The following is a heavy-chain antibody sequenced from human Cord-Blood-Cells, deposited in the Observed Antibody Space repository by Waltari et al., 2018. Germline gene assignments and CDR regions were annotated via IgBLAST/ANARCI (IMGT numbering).Heavy chain of an antibody. D-gene: IGHD6-13*01. CDR3: ARAPYSSPFDY. J-gene: IGHJ4*02. CDR2: INHSGSR. CDR1: GGSFSGYY. Sequence: QVQLQQWGAGLLKPSETLSLTCAVYGGSFSGYYWSWIRQPPGKGLEWIGEINHSGSRNYNPSLKSRVTISVDTSKNQFSLKRSSVTAADTAVYYCARAPYSSPFDYWGQGTLVTVSS. V-gene: IGHV4-34*01.